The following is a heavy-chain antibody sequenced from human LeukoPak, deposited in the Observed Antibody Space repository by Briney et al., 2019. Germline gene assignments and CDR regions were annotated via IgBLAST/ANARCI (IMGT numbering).Heavy chain of an antibody. D-gene: IGHD3-22*01. CDR3: AKETSITMIVVVITPRGYFDY. CDR2: ISGSGGST. Sequence: GGSLRLSCAASGFTFSSYAMSWVRQAPGKGLEWVSAISGSGGSTCYADSVKGRFTISRDNSKNTLYLQMNSLRAEDTAVYYCAKETSITMIVVVITPRGYFDYWGQGTLVTVSS. J-gene: IGHJ4*02. V-gene: IGHV3-23*01. CDR1: GFTFSSYA.